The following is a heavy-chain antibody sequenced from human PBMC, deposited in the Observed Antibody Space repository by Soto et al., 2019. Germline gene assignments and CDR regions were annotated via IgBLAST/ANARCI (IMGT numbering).Heavy chain of an antibody. CDR1: GYRFTSYW. V-gene: IGHV5-51*01. CDR3: ARKDKSGYFNWFDP. D-gene: IGHD3-22*01. CDR2: IFPSDSDT. J-gene: IGHJ5*02. Sequence: GESLKISCRTSGYRFTSYWIAWVRQMPGKGLEWIGIIFPSDSDTRYSPSFQGQVTISADRSTSTVFLQWASLKASDIAVYFCARKDKSGYFNWFDPWGQGTLVTVSS.